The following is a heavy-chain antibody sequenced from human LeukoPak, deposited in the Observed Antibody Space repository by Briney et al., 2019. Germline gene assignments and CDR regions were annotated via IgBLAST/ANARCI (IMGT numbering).Heavy chain of an antibody. CDR1: GFTFSSYA. CDR3: ARDNYCSSTSCYLYYYYYGMDV. CDR2: ISYDGSNK. J-gene: IGHJ6*02. Sequence: GGSLRLSCAASGFTFSSYAMHWVRQAPGKGLEWVAVISYDGSNKYNADSVKGRFTISRDNSKNTLYLQMNSLRAEDTAVYYCARDNYCSSTSCYLYYYYYGMDVWGQGTTVTVSS. V-gene: IGHV3-30-3*01. D-gene: IGHD2-2*01.